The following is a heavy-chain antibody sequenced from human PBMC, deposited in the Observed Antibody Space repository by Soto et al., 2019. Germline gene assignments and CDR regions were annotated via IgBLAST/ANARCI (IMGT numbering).Heavy chain of an antibody. Sequence: GGSLRLSCAASGFTFSSYSMNWVRQAPGKGLEWVSSISSSSSYIYYADSVKGRFTISRDNAKNSLYLQMNSLRAEDTAVYYCAREDTAMDYGMDVWGQGTTVTVSS. V-gene: IGHV3-21*01. J-gene: IGHJ6*02. CDR3: AREDTAMDYGMDV. D-gene: IGHD5-18*01. CDR1: GFTFSSYS. CDR2: ISSSSSYI.